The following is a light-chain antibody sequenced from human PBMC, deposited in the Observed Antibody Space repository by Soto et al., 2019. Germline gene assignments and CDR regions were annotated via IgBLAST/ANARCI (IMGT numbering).Light chain of an antibody. J-gene: IGKJ4*01. CDR2: WAS. V-gene: IGKV4-1*01. CDR3: QQYYSTPIT. Sequence: DIVMTQSPDSLAVSLGERATINCKSRQSILYSSNNRNYLAWYQQRPGQAPKLLIYWASTRESGVPDRFSGSGSGTDFTISISSLQAEDAAVYYCQQYYSTPITFGGGTRVEIK. CDR1: QSILYSSNNRNY.